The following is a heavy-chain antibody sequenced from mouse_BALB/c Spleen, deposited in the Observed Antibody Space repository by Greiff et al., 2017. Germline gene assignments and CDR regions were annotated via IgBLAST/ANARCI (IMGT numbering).Heavy chain of an antibody. Sequence: QVQLQQSGPGLVQPSQSLSITCTVSGFSLTSYGVHWVRQSPGKGLEWLGVIWSGGSTDYNAAFISRLSISKDNSKSQVFFKMNSLQANDTAIYYCARLLRVADWGQGTLVTVSA. V-gene: IGHV2-2*02. CDR3: ARLLRVAD. D-gene: IGHD1-1*01. CDR2: IWSGGST. CDR1: GFSLTSYG. J-gene: IGHJ3*01.